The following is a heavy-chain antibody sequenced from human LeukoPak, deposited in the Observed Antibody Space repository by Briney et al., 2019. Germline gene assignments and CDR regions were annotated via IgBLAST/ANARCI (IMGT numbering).Heavy chain of an antibody. CDR1: GGSISSYY. D-gene: IGHD3-10*01. V-gene: IGHV4-59*08. CDR3: ARFRGVRGVIVGGDYYYGMDV. Sequence: SETLSLTCTVSGGSISSYYWSWIRQPPGKGLEWIGYIYYSGSTNYNPSLKSRVTISVDTSKNHFSLKLSSVTAADTAVYYCARFRGVRGVIVGGDYYYGMDVWGQGTTVTVSS. J-gene: IGHJ6*02. CDR2: IYYSGST.